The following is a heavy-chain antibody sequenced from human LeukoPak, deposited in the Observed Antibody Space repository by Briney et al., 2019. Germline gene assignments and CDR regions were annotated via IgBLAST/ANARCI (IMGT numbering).Heavy chain of an antibody. CDR1: GNTFTGYC. V-gene: IGHV1-2*02. CDR2: INPNSGGT. CDR3: ARDQEAGVTEYYFDY. J-gene: IGHJ4*02. D-gene: IGHD1-14*01. Sequence: GASAKVSCKAAGNTFTGYCIHWVRQAPGQGLEWMGWINPNSGGTNYAQKFQGRVTMTRDTSISTAYMELSRLRSDDTAVYYCARDQEAGVTEYYFDYWGQGTLVTVSS.